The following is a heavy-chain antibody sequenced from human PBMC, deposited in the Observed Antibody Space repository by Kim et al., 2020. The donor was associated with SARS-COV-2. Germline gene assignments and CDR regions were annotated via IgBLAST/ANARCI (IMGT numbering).Heavy chain of an antibody. CDR1: GFTFSDYA. CDR3: LRPAIGRGE. V-gene: IGHV3-72*01. Sequence: GGSLRLSCAASGFTFSDYAMDWARQAPGKGLEWLGRIRNEASSYSTEYAASVKARFTMSRDDSKSSLFLQMDRLTTEDTAMYYCLRPAIGRGEWGQGTL. J-gene: IGHJ1*01. CDR2: IRNEASSYST. D-gene: IGHD3-10*01.